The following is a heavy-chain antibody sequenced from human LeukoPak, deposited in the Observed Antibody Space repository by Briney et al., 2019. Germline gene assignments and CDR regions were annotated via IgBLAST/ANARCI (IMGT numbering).Heavy chain of an antibody. CDR2: INHSGST. Sequence: SETLSLTCAVYGGSFSGYYWSWIRQPPGKGLEWIGEINHSGSTNYNPSLKSRVTISVDTSKNQFSLKLSSVTAADTAVYYCARRATATVTTQYYYMDVWGKGDTVTISS. CDR3: ARRATATVTTQYYYMDV. CDR1: GGSFSGYY. D-gene: IGHD4-17*01. J-gene: IGHJ6*03. V-gene: IGHV4-34*01.